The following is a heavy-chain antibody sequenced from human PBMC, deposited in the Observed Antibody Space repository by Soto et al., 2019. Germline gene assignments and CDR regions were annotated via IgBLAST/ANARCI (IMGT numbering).Heavy chain of an antibody. CDR3: ATQGFGVLHGLVDV. J-gene: IGHJ6*02. CDR2: ISYSGRT. Sequence: TSEALSLTCTVSGGFISSNNYFWVWIRQPPGKALEWIGSISYSGRTYYTPSLKSRVTISVDTSKNQFSLKLSSVTAADTAVYYCATQGFGVLHGLVDVWGQGTTVT. V-gene: IGHV4-39*01. CDR1: GGFISSNNYF. D-gene: IGHD3-10*01.